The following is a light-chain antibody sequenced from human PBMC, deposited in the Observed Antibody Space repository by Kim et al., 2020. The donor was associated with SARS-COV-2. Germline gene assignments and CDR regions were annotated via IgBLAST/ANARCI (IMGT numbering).Light chain of an antibody. CDR2: AAS. CDR1: QGIDNN. CDR3: LQHYIFPFS. V-gene: IGKV1-17*03. Sequence: ASVGDRVPITCRASQGIDNNLAWFQQKPGKVPERLIYAASILHPGVPSRFSGSGSGTDFTLTISSLQPEDFATYYCLQHYIFPFSFGPGTKVDIK. J-gene: IGKJ3*01.